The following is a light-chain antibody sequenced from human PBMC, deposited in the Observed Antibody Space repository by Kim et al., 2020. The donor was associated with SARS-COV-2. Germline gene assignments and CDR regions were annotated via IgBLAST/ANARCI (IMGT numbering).Light chain of an antibody. CDR2: WAS. CDR3: QQYYSTPRT. CDR1: QSVLYSSNNKNY. V-gene: IGKV4-1*01. Sequence: DIVMTQSPDFLAVSLGERVTINCKSSQSVLYSSNNKNYLAWYQQKPGQPPKLLIYWASTRESGVPDRFSGSGSGTDFTLTISSLQAEDVAVYYCQQYYSTPRTFGQGTKVDIK. J-gene: IGKJ1*01.